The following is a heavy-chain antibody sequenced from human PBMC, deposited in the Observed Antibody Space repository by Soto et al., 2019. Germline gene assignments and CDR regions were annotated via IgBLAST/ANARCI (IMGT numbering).Heavy chain of an antibody. J-gene: IGHJ4*02. Sequence: SETLSLTCAVSGGSISSGGYSWSWIRQPPGKGLEWIGYIYHSGSTYYNPSLKSRVTISVDRSKNQFSLKLSSVTAADTAVYYCARGGNRRYSDSSGYYPNFFDYWGQGTLVTVSS. CDR2: IYHSGST. D-gene: IGHD3-22*01. CDR1: GGSISSGGYS. V-gene: IGHV4-30-2*01. CDR3: ARGGNRRYSDSSGYYPNFFDY.